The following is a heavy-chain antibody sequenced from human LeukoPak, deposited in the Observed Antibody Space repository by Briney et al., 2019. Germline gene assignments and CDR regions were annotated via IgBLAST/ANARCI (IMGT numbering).Heavy chain of an antibody. V-gene: IGHV4-34*01. CDR3: ARGGDIVVVVAATGAFDI. J-gene: IGHJ3*02. CDR1: GGSFSGYY. Sequence: PSETLSLTCAVYGGSFSGYYWSWIRQPPGKGLEWIGEINHSGSTNYNPSLKSRVTISVETSKNQFYLKLSSVTAADTAVYYCARGGDIVVVVAATGAFDIWGQGTMVTVSS. CDR2: INHSGST. D-gene: IGHD2-15*01.